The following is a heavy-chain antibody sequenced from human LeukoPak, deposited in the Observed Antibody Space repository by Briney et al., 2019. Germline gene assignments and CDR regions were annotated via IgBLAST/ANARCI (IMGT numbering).Heavy chain of an antibody. J-gene: IGHJ3*02. CDR3: ARDPGGEGAFDI. CDR1: GYTFSAYH. Sequence: ASVKVSCKASGYTFSAYHIHWVRQAPGQGLEWMGWINPNSGGTNFAPKFHGRVSMTRDTSLNTAYMELSSLRSDDTAVYYCARDPGGEGAFDIWGQGTMVTVSS. D-gene: IGHD2-15*01. V-gene: IGHV1-2*02. CDR2: INPNSGGT.